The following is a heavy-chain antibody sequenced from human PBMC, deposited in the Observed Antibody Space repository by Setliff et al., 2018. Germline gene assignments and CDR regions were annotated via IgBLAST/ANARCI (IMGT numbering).Heavy chain of an antibody. J-gene: IGHJ4*02. V-gene: IGHV1-69*16. Sequence: EASVKVSCKASGGTLTTFTTYSLIWVRQAPGQGLEWMGGIIPITGTTNYAQRFQGRITIGTDESSSTVYMEMSRLKSEDTAVYYCARGSIVGPTRGDFDFWGLGTLVTVSS. D-gene: IGHD1-26*01. CDR2: IIPITGTT. CDR1: GGTLTTFTTYS. CDR3: ARGSIVGPTRGDFDF.